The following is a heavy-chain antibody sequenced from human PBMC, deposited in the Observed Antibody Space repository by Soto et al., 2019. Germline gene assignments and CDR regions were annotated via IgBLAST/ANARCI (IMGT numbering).Heavy chain of an antibody. CDR1: GGSISSGGYY. CDR3: ARVAGGVLRFLEGSPPATYYRDV. Sequence: QVQLQESGPGLVKPSQTLSLTCTVSGGSISSGGYYWSWIRQHPGKGLEWIGYIYYSGSTYYNPSFKRRVTISVDTSKNQDSLKLSSVTADGTAVYYCARVAGGVLRFLEGSPPATYYRDVCGNGTTVAVSS. J-gene: IGHJ6*03. V-gene: IGHV4-31*03. D-gene: IGHD3-3*01. CDR2: IYYSGST.